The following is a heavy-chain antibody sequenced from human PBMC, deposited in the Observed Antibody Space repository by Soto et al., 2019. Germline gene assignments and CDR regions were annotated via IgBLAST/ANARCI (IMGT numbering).Heavy chain of an antibody. Sequence: QLVESGGGLVQPGRSLRLSCVASGFRFDEYAIHWVRQAPGKGLEWVSGISWDSGSINYAGSVRGRFTVSRDNAKNSLYRHMTSLRSEDTAFYYCAKIVTRHSLVPVFDQWGQGALVSGSS. D-gene: IGHD2-21*01. CDR1: GFRFDEYA. J-gene: IGHJ4*02. V-gene: IGHV3-9*01. CDR3: AKIVTRHSLVPVFDQ. CDR2: ISWDSGSI.